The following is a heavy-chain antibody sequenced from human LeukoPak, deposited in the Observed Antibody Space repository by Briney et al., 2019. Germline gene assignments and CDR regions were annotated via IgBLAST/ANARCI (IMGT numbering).Heavy chain of an antibody. V-gene: IGHV3-23*01. Sequence: GGSLRLSCAASGFTFSSYVMSWVRQAPGKGLEWVSAISGSGGSTYYADSVKGRFTISRDNSKNTLYLQMNSLRAEDTAVYYCAKDRKVGTYYFDYWGQGTLVTVSS. CDR3: AKDRKVGTYYFDY. J-gene: IGHJ4*02. CDR1: GFTFSSYV. D-gene: IGHD4-23*01. CDR2: ISGSGGST.